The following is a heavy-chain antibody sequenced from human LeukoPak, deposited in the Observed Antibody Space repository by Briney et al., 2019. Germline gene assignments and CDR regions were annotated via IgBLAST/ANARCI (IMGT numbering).Heavy chain of an antibody. J-gene: IGHJ4*02. CDR3: ARGPMFFGVAYCDY. Sequence: SESLSLTCTVSGGSISSYYWSWIRQPAGKGLEWIGRIYTSGSTNYNPSLKSRVTMSVDTSKNQFSLKLSSVTAADTAVYYCARGPMFFGVAYCDYWGQGTLVTVSS. CDR1: GGSISSYY. V-gene: IGHV4-4*07. CDR2: IYTSGST. D-gene: IGHD3-3*01.